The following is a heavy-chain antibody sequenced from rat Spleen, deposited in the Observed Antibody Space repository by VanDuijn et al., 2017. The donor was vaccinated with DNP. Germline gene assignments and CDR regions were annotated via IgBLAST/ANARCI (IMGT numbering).Heavy chain of an antibody. Sequence: EVQLVESGGGLVQPGRSLKLSCAASGFTFSHYDMAWVRQAPKKGLEWVATISYDGSSTNYRDSVKGRFTVSRDNAENTLYLQMDSLRSEDTATYYCARGRYNKDWFVYWGQGTLVTVSS. CDR1: GFTFSHYD. J-gene: IGHJ3*01. D-gene: IGHD1-5*01. CDR2: ISYDGSST. V-gene: IGHV5-7*01. CDR3: ARGRYNKDWFVY.